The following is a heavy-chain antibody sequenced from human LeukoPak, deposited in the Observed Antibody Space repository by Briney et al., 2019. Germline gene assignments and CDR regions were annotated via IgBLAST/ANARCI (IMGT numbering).Heavy chain of an antibody. D-gene: IGHD5-24*01. CDR2: INAGNGNT. Sequence: GASVKVSCKASGYTFTSYAMHWVRQAPGQRLEWMGWINAGNGNTKYSQKFQGGVTITRDTSASTAYMELSSLRSEDTAVYYCARDRDGPYYFDYWGQGTLVTVSS. V-gene: IGHV1-3*01. J-gene: IGHJ4*02. CDR1: GYTFTSYA. CDR3: ARDRDGPYYFDY.